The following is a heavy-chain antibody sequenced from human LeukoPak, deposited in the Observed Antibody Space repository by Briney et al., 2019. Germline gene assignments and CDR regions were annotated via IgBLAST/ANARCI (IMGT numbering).Heavy chain of an antibody. CDR2: MNPNSGNT. J-gene: IGHJ5*02. CDR3: ARGVAYYDFWSGYYSLVGWFDP. D-gene: IGHD3-3*01. Sequence: GASVKVSCKASGYTFSSYGITWVRQATGQGLEWMGWMNPNSGNTGYAQKFQGRVTITRNTSISTAYMELSSLRSEDTAVYYCARGVAYYDFWSGYYSLVGWFDPWGQGTLVTVSS. V-gene: IGHV1-8*03. CDR1: GYTFSSYG.